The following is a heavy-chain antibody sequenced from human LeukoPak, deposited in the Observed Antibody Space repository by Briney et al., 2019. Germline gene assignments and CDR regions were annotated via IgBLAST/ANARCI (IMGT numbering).Heavy chain of an antibody. CDR2: INAGNGNT. J-gene: IGHJ4*02. V-gene: IGHV1-3*01. CDR3: ARASSGCELLRLDY. CDR1: GYTFTSYA. D-gene: IGHD1-26*01. Sequence: VASVKVSCKASGYTFTSYAMHWVRQAPGQRLEWMGWINAGNGNTKYSQKFQGRVTITRDTSASTAYMELSSLRSEDTAVYYCARASSGCELLRLDYWGQGTLVTVSS.